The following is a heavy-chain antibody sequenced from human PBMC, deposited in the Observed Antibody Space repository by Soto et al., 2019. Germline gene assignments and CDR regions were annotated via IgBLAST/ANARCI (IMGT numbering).Heavy chain of an antibody. CDR3: AKGYCSSTSCSFDY. CDR1: GFTFTNFA. D-gene: IGHD2-2*01. Sequence: GGSLRLSXAASGFTFTNFAMNWVRQAPGKGLEWVSVISGTGDTTYNADSVKGRFTISRDNSMNTAFLQMNSLRAEDTALYYCAKGYCSSTSCSFDYWGQGTLVTVSS. J-gene: IGHJ4*02. CDR2: ISGTGDTT. V-gene: IGHV3-23*01.